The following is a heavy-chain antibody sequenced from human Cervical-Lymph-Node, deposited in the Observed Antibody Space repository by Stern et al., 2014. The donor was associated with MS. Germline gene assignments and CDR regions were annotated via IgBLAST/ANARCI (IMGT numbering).Heavy chain of an antibody. CDR2: ISAYNGNT. D-gene: IGHD6-13*01. Sequence: QLVQSGAEVKKPGSSVKVSCKASGYTFTSYGITWVRQAPGQGLEWMGWISAYNGNTNNAQKLQGRVTMTADTSTSTADMELRSLRSDDTAVYYCARDSGYSSSWYPWYFDYWGQGTLVTVSS. CDR3: ARDSGYSSSWYPWYFDY. J-gene: IGHJ4*02. V-gene: IGHV1-18*01. CDR1: GYTFTSYG.